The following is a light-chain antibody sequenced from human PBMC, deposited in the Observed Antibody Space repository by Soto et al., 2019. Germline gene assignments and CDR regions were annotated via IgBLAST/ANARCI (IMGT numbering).Light chain of an antibody. CDR3: TSYAGSNNFFYV. J-gene: IGLJ1*01. CDR1: SSDVGGYNY. Sequence: QSALTQPPSASGSLGQSVTISCTGTSSDVGGYNYVSWYQQHPGKAPKLMIYEVSKRPSGVPDRFSGSKSGNTASLTVSGLQAEDEADYYCTSYAGSNNFFYVFGTGTKLTVL. V-gene: IGLV2-8*01. CDR2: EVS.